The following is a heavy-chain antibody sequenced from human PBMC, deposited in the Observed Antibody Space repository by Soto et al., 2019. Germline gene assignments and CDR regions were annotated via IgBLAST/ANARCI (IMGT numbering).Heavy chain of an antibody. V-gene: IGHV4-34*01. Sequence: SETLSLTCAVYGGSFSGYYWSWIRQPPGKGLEWIGEINHSGSTNYNPSLKSRVTLSVDTSKNQFSLKLSSVTAADTAVYYCARGKFFFDIWGQGTMVTVSS. CDR2: INHSGST. CDR1: GGSFSGYY. CDR3: ARGKFFFDI. J-gene: IGHJ3*02.